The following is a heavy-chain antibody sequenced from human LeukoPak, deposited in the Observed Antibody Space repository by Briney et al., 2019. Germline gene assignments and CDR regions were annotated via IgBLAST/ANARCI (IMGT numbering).Heavy chain of an antibody. CDR3: ARVVSLYEPPLLRRRDWFDP. D-gene: IGHD3-22*01. V-gene: IGHV4-59*01. Sequence: PSETLSLTCTVSGGSISSYYWSWIRQPPGKGLEWIGYIYYSGSTNYNPSLKSRVTISVDTSKNQFSLKLSSVTAADTAVYYCARVVSLYEPPLLRRRDWFDPWGQGTLVTVSS. J-gene: IGHJ5*02. CDR1: GGSISSYY. CDR2: IYYSGST.